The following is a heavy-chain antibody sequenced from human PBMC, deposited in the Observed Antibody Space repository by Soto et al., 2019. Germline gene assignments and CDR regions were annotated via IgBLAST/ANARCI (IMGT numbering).Heavy chain of an antibody. CDR3: ASSMVITNFYFDY. Sequence: SVKLSCKAAGYTFTSYGISGVRQAPGQGLEWMGWISAYTDNTNDAQKLQGRFTMPTDTSTSTAYMELRSLRSDDTAMYYCASSMVITNFYFDYWGQGTLVTAPQ. CDR1: GYTFTSYG. V-gene: IGHV1-18*04. D-gene: IGHD3-22*01. J-gene: IGHJ4*02. CDR2: ISAYTDNT.